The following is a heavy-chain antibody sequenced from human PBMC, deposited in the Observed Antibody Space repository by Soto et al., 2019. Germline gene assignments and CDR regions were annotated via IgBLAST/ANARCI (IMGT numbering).Heavy chain of an antibody. CDR2: INPSGGST. V-gene: IGHV1-46*01. CDR1: GYTFTSYY. CDR3: ARDIKQMATIDIGVDY. J-gene: IGHJ4*02. D-gene: IGHD5-12*01. Sequence: ASVKVSCKASGYTFTSYYMHWVRQAPGQGLEWMGIINPSGGSTSYAQKFQGRVTMTRDTSTSTVYMELSSLRSEDTAVYYCARDIKQMATIDIGVDYWGQGTLVTVSS.